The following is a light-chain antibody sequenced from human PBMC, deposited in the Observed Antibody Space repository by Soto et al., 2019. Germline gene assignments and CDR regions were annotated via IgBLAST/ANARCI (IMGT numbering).Light chain of an antibody. Sequence: QSVLTQPPSASGTPGQRVTICCSGSSXNIGSNTVNWYQQLPGTAPKLLIYSNNQRPSGVPDRFSGSKSGTSASLAISGLQSEDEADYYCAAWDDSLNGPVFGTGTKVTVL. V-gene: IGLV1-44*01. CDR3: AAWDDSLNGPV. J-gene: IGLJ1*01. CDR2: SNN. CDR1: SXNIGSNT.